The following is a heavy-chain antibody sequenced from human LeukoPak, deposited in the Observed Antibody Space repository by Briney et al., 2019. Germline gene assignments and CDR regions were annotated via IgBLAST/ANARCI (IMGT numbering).Heavy chain of an antibody. D-gene: IGHD3-10*01. CDR2: ISGSGGST. CDR3: AKDFGGSGSMVRGVINWFDP. Sequence: PGGSLRLSCAASGFTFSSYAMSWVRQAPGKGLEWVSAISGSGGSTYYADSVKGRFTISRDNSKNTLYLQMNSLRAEDTAVYYCAKDFGGSGSMVRGVINWFDPWGQGTLVTASS. V-gene: IGHV3-23*01. J-gene: IGHJ5*02. CDR1: GFTFSSYA.